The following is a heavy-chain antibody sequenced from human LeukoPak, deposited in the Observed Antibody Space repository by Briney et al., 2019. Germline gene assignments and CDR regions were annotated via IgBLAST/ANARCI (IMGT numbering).Heavy chain of an antibody. CDR2: INPKSGGT. CDR1: GNTFSGYY. J-gene: IGHJ4*02. V-gene: IGHV1-2*02. Sequence: ASVKVSCKASGNTFSGYYIHWVRQAPGQGLEWMGWINPKSGGTNYAQKFRGRVTMTRDTSISTAYMELSGLRSDDTAVYYCARDSGLGPTWHPFDYWGQGTLVTVSS. D-gene: IGHD1-26*01. CDR3: ARDSGLGPTWHPFDY.